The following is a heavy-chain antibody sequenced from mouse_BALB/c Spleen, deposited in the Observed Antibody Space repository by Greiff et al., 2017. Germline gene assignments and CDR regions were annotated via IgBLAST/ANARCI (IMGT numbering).Heavy chain of an antibody. CDR2: ISSGGSYT. J-gene: IGHJ3*01. D-gene: IGHD3-2*01. CDR3: ARTLDSSGYVAY. CDR1: GFTFSSYG. Sequence: EVMLVESGGDLVKPGGSLKLSCAASGFTFSSYGMSWVRQTPDKRLEWVATISSGGSYTYYPDSVKGRFTISRDNAKNTLYLQMSSLKSEDTAMYYCARTLDSSGYVAYWGQGTLVTVSA. V-gene: IGHV5-6*01.